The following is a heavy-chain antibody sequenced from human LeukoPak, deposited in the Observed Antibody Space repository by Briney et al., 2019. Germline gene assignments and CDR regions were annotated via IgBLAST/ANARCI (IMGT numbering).Heavy chain of an antibody. J-gene: IGHJ5*02. CDR2: IFHTGST. Sequence: SQTLSLTCVVSGDSISSGAYSWSWIRQPPGKGLEWIGYIFHTGSTFYNPSLKSRLTISVDNSKHQFSLRLSSVTAADTAVYYCARELWFANAPGSWLDPWGQGALVTVSS. CDR1: GDSISSGAYS. D-gene: IGHD2-21*01. CDR3: ARELWFANAPGSWLDP. V-gene: IGHV4-30-2*01.